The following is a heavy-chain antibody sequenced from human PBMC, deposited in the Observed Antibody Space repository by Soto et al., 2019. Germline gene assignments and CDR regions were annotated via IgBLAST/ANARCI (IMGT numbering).Heavy chain of an antibody. D-gene: IGHD3-10*01. V-gene: IGHV1-18*01. CDR1: GYTFTSYG. J-gene: IGHJ4*02. Sequence: ASVKVSCKASGYTFTSYGISWVRQAPGQGLEWMGWISAYNGNTNYAQKLQGRVTMTTDTSTSTAYMELRSLRSDDTAVYYCARARTMVRGVTNERPDHHDYWGQGTLVTVSS. CDR2: ISAYNGNT. CDR3: ARARTMVRGVTNERPDHHDY.